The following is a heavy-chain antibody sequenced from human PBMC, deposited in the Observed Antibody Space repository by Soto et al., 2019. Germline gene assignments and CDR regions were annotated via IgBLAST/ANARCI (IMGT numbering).Heavy chain of an antibody. CDR3: AREYYGSGSYGPPLIRPHYYYYGMDV. CDR1: GGSISSSNW. V-gene: IGHV4-4*02. J-gene: IGHJ6*04. CDR2: IYHSGST. Sequence: SETLSLTCAVSGGSISSSNWWSWVRQPPGKGLEWIGEIYHSGSTNYNPSLKSRVTISVDKSKNQFSLKLSSVTAADTAVYYWAREYYGSGSYGPPLIRPHYYYYGMDVWGKGTRVTVSS. D-gene: IGHD3-10*01.